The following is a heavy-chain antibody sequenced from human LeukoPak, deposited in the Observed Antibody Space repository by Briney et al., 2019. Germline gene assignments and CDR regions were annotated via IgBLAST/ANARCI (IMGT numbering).Heavy chain of an antibody. CDR1: GFTFSSYA. Sequence: GGSLRLSCAASGFTFSSYAMHWVRQAPGKGLEWVAVISYDGSNKYYADSVKGRFTISRDNSKNTLYLQMNSLRAEDTAVYYCARRAPEQNSGSYFLYYYYMDVWGKGTTVTVSS. CDR3: ARRAPEQNSGSYFLYYYYMDV. J-gene: IGHJ6*03. D-gene: IGHD1-26*01. CDR2: ISYDGSNK. V-gene: IGHV3-30-3*01.